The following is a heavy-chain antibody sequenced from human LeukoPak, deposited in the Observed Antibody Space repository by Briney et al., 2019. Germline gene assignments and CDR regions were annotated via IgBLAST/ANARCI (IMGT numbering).Heavy chain of an antibody. V-gene: IGHV1-69*01. CDR2: SNPIFGTP. CDR1: GCTFSRYA. J-gene: IGHJ6*04. D-gene: IGHD3-9*01. CDR3: AREKKYDILTGYSDYYYYYGMDV. Sequence: SSVKVSCKGCGCTFSRYAISWVRPAAARGLDWMGGSNPIFGTPNYAQKFQGRVTITADESTSTAYMELSSLRSEDTAVYYCAREKKYDILTGYSDYYYYYGMDVWGKGTTVTVSS.